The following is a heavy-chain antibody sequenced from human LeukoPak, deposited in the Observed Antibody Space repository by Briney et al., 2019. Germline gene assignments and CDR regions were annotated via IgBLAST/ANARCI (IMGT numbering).Heavy chain of an antibody. CDR2: ISSSSSTI. J-gene: IGHJ3*02. Sequence: PARSLRLSCAASGSTVCSYDMSWRRQAPRKLLAWVSYISSSSSTIYYADSVKGRFTISRDNAKNSLYLQMNSLRAEDTAVYYCARVDYDFWSGYLDAFDIWGQGTMVTVSS. V-gene: IGHV3-48*01. CDR3: ARVDYDFWSGYLDAFDI. CDR1: GSTVCSYD. D-gene: IGHD3-3*01.